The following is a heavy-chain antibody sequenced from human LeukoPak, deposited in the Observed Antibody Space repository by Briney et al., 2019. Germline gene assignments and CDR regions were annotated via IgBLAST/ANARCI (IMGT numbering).Heavy chain of an antibody. CDR1: GVSISSSSDF. D-gene: IGHD2/OR15-2a*01. CDR3: TSNYFRHNWFDP. J-gene: IGHJ5*02. Sequence: KTSETLSLTCTVSGVSISSSSDFWGWIRQPPGKGLEWIGTIYYRGSTYYNPSLKSRVTISLDTSNNHFSLKLNSVTAADTAVYYCTSNYFRHNWFDPWGQGTLVTVSS. V-gene: IGHV4-39*07. CDR2: IYYRGST.